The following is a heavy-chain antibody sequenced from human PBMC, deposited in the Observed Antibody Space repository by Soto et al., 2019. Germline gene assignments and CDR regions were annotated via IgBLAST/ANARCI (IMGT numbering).Heavy chain of an antibody. D-gene: IGHD1-26*01. CDR3: AREDRGRSVGATTIWFDP. J-gene: IGHJ5*02. CDR1: GDSVSSNSAA. CDR2: TYYRSKWYN. V-gene: IGHV6-1*01. Sequence: KQSQTLSLTCAISGDSVSSNSAAWNWIRQSPSRGLEWLGRTYYRSKWYNDYAVSVKSRITINPDTSKNQFSLQLNSVTPEDTAVYYCAREDRGRSVGATTIWFDPWGQGTLVTVSS.